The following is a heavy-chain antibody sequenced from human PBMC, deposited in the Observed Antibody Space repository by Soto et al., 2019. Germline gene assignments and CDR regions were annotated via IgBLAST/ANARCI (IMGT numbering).Heavy chain of an antibody. CDR2: ISAYNGNT. V-gene: IGHV1-18*01. J-gene: IGHJ6*03. CDR3: ARVVYFWSGRGGYQYYMDV. D-gene: IGHD3-3*01. CDR1: GYTFANFG. Sequence: ASVKVSCKASGYTFANFGISWVRQAPGQGLEWMGWISAYNGNTDYAQNLQGRVTMTTDTSTTTAYMELRSLRSDDTAVYYCARVVYFWSGRGGYQYYMDVWGKGTTVTVSS.